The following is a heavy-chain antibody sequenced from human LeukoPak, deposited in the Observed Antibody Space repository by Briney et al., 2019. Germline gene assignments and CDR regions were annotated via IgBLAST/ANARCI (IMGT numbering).Heavy chain of an antibody. CDR2: IYSGGST. CDR3: ARDHYYDSSGYQADAFDI. CDR1: GFRFTTNA. V-gene: IGHV3-53*01. D-gene: IGHD3-22*01. Sequence: GGSLRLSCAASGFRFTTNAMSWVRQAPGKGLEWVSVIYSGGSTYYADSVKGRFTISRDNSKNTLYLQMNSLRAEDTAVYYCARDHYYDSSGYQADAFDIWGQGTMVTVSS. J-gene: IGHJ3*02.